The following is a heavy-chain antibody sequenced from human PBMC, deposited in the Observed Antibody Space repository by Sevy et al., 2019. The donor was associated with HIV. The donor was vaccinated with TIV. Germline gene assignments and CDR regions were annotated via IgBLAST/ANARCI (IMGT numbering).Heavy chain of an antibody. D-gene: IGHD4-17*01. CDR2: IWYDGSNK. J-gene: IGHJ6*02. V-gene: IGHV3-33*01. CDR1: GFTFSSYG. CDR3: AGDRRHGATTVTIGYYYYGMDV. Sequence: GGCLRLSCAASGFTFSSYGMHWVRQAPGKGLEWVAVIWYDGSNKYYADSVKGRFTISRDNSKNTLYLQMISLRAEDTAVYYCAGDRRHGATTVTIGYYYYGMDVWGQGTTVTVSS.